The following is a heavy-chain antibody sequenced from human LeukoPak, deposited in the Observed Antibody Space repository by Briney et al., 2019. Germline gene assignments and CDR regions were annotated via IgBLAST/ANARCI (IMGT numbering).Heavy chain of an antibody. Sequence: GGSLRLSCAASGFTFSSYGMHWVRQAPGKGLEWVAVIWYDGSNKYYADSVKGRFTISRDNSKNTLYLQMNSLKAEDTAMYYCARPPSGIYSSGWSDAFDIWGQGTMVTVSS. V-gene: IGHV3-33*01. CDR2: IWYDGSNK. CDR1: GFTFSSYG. D-gene: IGHD6-19*01. J-gene: IGHJ3*02. CDR3: ARPPSGIYSSGWSDAFDI.